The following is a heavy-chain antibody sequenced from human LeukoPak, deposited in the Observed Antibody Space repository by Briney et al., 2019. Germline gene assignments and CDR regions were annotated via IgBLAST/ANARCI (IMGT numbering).Heavy chain of an antibody. D-gene: IGHD4-17*01. CDR2: INHSGST. J-gene: IGHJ4*02. V-gene: IGHV4-34*01. CDR3: ARGGEFYGDSFRDY. Sequence: SETLSLTCAVYGGSFSGYYWIWIRQPPGKGLEWIGEINHSGSTNYIPSLKSRITISVDTSKNQFSLKLSSVTAADTAVYYCARGGEFYGDSFRDYWGQGTLVTVSS. CDR1: GGSFSGYY.